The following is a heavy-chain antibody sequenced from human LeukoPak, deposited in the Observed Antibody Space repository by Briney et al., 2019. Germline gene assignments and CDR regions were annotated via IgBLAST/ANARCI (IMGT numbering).Heavy chain of an antibody. CDR1: GGSFSGYY. J-gene: IGHJ4*02. CDR2: INHSGST. CDR3: ARGTSYYYDSSGYYYFDY. V-gene: IGHV4-34*01. Sequence: PSETLSLTCAVYGGSFSGYYWSWIRQPPGKGLEWIGEINHSGSTNYNPSLKSRVTISVDTSKNQFSLKLSSVTAADMAVYYCARGTSYYYDSSGYYYFDYRGQETLVTVSS. D-gene: IGHD3-22*01.